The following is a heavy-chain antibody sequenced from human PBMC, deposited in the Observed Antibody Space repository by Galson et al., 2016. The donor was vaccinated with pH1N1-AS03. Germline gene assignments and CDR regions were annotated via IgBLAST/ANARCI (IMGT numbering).Heavy chain of an antibody. V-gene: IGHV1-2*04. J-gene: IGHJ6*02. D-gene: IGHD2-2*01. CDR2: INTDSGVT. CDR1: GYIFTGFY. CDR3: ARDPRGPCTSATCPTNYYFGMGV. Sequence: SVKVSCKASGYIFTGFYVHWVRQAPGQGLEWMGWINTDSGVTNYAQKFEAWVTMTRDTSVSTAYMELYGLKSDDTAVYYCARDPRGPCTSATCPTNYYFGMGVWVQGTTVIVSS.